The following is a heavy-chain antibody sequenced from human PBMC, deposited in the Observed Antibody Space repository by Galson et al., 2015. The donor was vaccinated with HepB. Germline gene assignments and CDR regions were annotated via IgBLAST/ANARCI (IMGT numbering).Heavy chain of an antibody. J-gene: IGHJ6*02. CDR2: ISGSGGST. CDR1: GFTFSFYA. CDR3: AKAGCTSTSCYVGHFYYYGMDV. V-gene: IGHV3-23*01. Sequence: SLRLSCAASGFTFSFYAMTWVRQAPGKGLEWVSGISGSGGSTYYADSLKGRFTISRDNSKNTLYLQMNSLRAEDTAVYYCAKAGCTSTSCYVGHFYYYGMDVWGQGTTVTVSS. D-gene: IGHD2-2*01.